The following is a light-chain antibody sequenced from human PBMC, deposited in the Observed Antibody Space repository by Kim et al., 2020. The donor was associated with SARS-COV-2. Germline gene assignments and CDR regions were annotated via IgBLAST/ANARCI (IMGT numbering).Light chain of an antibody. CDR2: AAS. V-gene: IGKV1-39*01. Sequence: DIQMTQSPSSLSASVGDRVTITCRASQSIAIYLNWYQQNPGKAPKLLIYAASILQSGVPSRFSGGGSGSDFTLTISSLQPEDFATYYCQQSYSTPWTFGQGTKVDIK. J-gene: IGKJ1*01. CDR3: QQSYSTPWT. CDR1: QSIAIY.